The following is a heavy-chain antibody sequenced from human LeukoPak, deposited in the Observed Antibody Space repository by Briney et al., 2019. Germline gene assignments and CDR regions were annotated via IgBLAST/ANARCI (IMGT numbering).Heavy chain of an antibody. V-gene: IGHV3-66*02. J-gene: IGHJ5*02. CDR2: IYSGGST. CDR1: GFTVSSNY. Sequence: GGSLRLSCAASGFTVSSNYMSWVRQAPGKGLEWVSVIYSGGSTYYADSVKGRFTTSRDNSKNTLYLQMNSLRAEDTAVYYCARTYQDANWFAPWGQGTLLTVSS. CDR3: ARTYQDANWFAP.